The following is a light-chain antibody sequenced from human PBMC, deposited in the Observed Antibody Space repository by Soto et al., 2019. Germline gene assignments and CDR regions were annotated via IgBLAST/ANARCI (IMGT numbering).Light chain of an antibody. CDR2: DAS. J-gene: IGKJ2*01. CDR1: QGISSW. Sequence: DIQMTQSPSTLSASVGDRVTITCRASQGISSWLAWYQQKPGKAPKLLIYDASSLESGVPSRFSGSGSGTEFTRTISSLQPDDFATYYCQQYSSYSYTFGQGTKLEL. V-gene: IGKV1-5*01. CDR3: QQYSSYSYT.